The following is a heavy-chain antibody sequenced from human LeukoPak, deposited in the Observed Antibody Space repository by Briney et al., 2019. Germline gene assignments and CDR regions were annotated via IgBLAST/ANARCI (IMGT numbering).Heavy chain of an antibody. D-gene: IGHD6-6*01. CDR3: AREYSSSADDYFDY. CDR2: INPNSGGT. CDR1: GYTFTGYY. Sequence: GASVTVSCKASGYTFTGYYTHWVRQAPGQGLEWMGWINPNSGGTNYAQKFQGRVTMTRDTSISTAYMELSRLRSDDTAVYYCAREYSSSADDYFDYWGQGTLVTVSS. V-gene: IGHV1-2*02. J-gene: IGHJ4*02.